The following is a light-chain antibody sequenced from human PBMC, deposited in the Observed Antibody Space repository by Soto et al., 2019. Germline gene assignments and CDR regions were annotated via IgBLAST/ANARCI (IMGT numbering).Light chain of an antibody. CDR3: QQRSNWPLT. CDR1: QSVTTRY. Sequence: IVVTQSPGTLSLSPEERATLSCSASQSVTTRYLDWYQQKPGQAPRLLIYDASNRAIGIPARLSGSGSGTDFTITISSLQPEDFEVYYCQQRSNWPLTFGGGTKVDI. J-gene: IGKJ4*01. CDR2: DAS. V-gene: IGKV3-11*01.